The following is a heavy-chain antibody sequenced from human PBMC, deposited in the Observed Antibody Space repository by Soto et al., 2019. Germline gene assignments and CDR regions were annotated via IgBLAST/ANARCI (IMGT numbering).Heavy chain of an antibody. CDR1: GGTFSSYA. CDR3: ARPLYSSGWYVGAFDI. J-gene: IGHJ3*02. D-gene: IGHD6-19*01. V-gene: IGHV1-69*13. Sequence: SVKVSCKXSGGTFSSYAISWVRQAPGQGLEWMGGIIPIFGTANYAQKFQGRVTITADESTSTAYMELSSLRSEDTAVYYCARPLYSSGWYVGAFDIWGQGTMVTVSS. CDR2: IIPIFGTA.